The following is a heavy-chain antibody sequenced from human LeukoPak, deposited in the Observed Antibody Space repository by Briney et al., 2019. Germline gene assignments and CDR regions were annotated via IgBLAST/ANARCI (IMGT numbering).Heavy chain of an antibody. V-gene: IGHV3-53*01. CDR1: GFTVSSNY. Sequence: GGSLRLSCAASGFTVSSNYMSWVRQAPGKGLEWVSVIYSGGSTYYADSVKGRFTISRDNSKNTLYLQMNSLRAKDTAVYYCARHYDFWSGLDYWGQGTLVTVSS. D-gene: IGHD3-3*01. J-gene: IGHJ4*02. CDR2: IYSGGST. CDR3: ARHYDFWSGLDY.